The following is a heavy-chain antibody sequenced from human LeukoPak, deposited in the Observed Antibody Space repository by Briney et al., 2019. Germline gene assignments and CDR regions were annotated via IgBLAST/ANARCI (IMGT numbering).Heavy chain of an antibody. V-gene: IGHV1-18*01. CDR2: ISAYNGNT. D-gene: IGHD3-10*01. Sequence: ASVKVSCKAPGYTSTSYGISWVRQAPGQGLEWMGWISAYNGNTSYAQKLQGRVTMTTDTSTSTAYMELRSLRSDDTAVYYCARDIPFYYYGSGSYFNYWGQGTLVTVSS. CDR1: GYTSTSYG. CDR3: ARDIPFYYYGSGSYFNY. J-gene: IGHJ4*02.